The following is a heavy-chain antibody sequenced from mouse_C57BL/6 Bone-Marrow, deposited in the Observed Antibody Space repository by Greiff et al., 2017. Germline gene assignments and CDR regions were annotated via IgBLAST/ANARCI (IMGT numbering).Heavy chain of an antibody. CDR1: GYTFTSSG. V-gene: IGHV1-81*01. CDR3: ARSSYYYGSSLMDY. J-gene: IGHJ4*01. D-gene: IGHD1-1*01. Sequence: QVQLQQSGAELARPGASVTLSCKASGYTFTSSGISWVKQRTGQGLEWIGEIYPRSGNTYYNEKFKGKATLTADKSASTAYMELRNLTSEDSAVYFCARSSYYYGSSLMDYWGQGTSVTVSS. CDR2: IYPRSGNT.